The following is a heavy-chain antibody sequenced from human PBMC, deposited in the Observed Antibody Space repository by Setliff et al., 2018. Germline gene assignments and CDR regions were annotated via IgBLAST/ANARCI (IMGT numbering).Heavy chain of an antibody. CDR1: GYSFIDYY. Sequence: ASVKVSCKASGYSFIDYYMHWVRQAPGQGLEWMGIINPSGGLTRYAQKFQGRVTMTRDTSTSTVYMEVISLRSEDTAVYFCARDRFYNSWSGTSITAPHDAFDIWGQGTMVTVSS. D-gene: IGHD3-3*01. CDR3: ARDRFYNSWSGTSITAPHDAFDI. V-gene: IGHV1-46*03. J-gene: IGHJ3*02. CDR2: INPSGGLT.